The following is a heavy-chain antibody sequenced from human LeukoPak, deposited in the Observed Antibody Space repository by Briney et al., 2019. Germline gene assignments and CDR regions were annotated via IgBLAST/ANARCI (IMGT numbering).Heavy chain of an antibody. J-gene: IGHJ4*02. Sequence: GGSLRLSCAASGFTFSSYSMNWVRQAPGRGLEWVSSIRFTGSYIYYADSVKGRFTISRDNSKNTLYLQMNSLRAEDTAVYYCAKDRSYYDFWSGYYNWGQGTLVTVSS. V-gene: IGHV3-21*04. CDR2: IRFTGSYI. CDR3: AKDRSYYDFWSGYYN. D-gene: IGHD3-3*01. CDR1: GFTFSSYS.